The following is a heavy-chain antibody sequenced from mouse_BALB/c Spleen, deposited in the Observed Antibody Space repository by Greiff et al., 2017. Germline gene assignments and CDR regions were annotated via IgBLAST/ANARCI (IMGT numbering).Heavy chain of an antibody. CDR3: ARDLAVVANWYFDV. J-gene: IGHJ1*01. CDR2: INSNGGST. CDR1: GFTFSSYG. D-gene: IGHD1-1*01. V-gene: IGHV5-6-3*01. Sequence: EVQLQESGGGLVQPGGSLKLSCAASGFTFSSYGMSWVRQTPDKRLELVATINSNGGSTYYPDSVKGRFTISRDNAKNTRYLQMSSLKSEDTAMYYCARDLAVVANWYFDVWGAGTTVTVSS.